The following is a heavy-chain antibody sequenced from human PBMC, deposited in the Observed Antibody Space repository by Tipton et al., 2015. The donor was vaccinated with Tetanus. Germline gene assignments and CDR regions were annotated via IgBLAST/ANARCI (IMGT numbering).Heavy chain of an antibody. D-gene: IGHD4-11*01. J-gene: IGHJ4*02. Sequence: TLSLTCAVSGYSISSGYYWGWIRQPPGKGLEWIGSIYHSGSTYYNPSLKSRVTISVDTSKNQFSLKLSSVTAADTAVYYCARGNMTTVTTTYDYWGQGTLVTVSS. CDR2: IYHSGST. V-gene: IGHV4-38-2*01. CDR3: ARGNMTTVTTTYDY. CDR1: GYSISSGYY.